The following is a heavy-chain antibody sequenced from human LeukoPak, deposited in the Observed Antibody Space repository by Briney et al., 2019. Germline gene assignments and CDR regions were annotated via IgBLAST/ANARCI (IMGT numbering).Heavy chain of an antibody. D-gene: IGHD4-17*01. CDR3: ARRYDYGPCGAFDI. V-gene: IGHV4-59*01. CDR1: GGSISSYY. J-gene: IGHJ3*02. CDR2: IYYSGST. Sequence: PSETLSLTCTVSGGSISSYYWSWIRQPPGKGLEWIGYIYYSGSTNYNPSLKSRVTISVDTSRNQFSLKLSSVTAADTAVYYCARRYDYGPCGAFDIWGQGTMVTVSS.